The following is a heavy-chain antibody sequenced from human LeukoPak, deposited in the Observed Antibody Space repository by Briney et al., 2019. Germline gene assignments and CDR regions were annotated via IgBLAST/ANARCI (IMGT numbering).Heavy chain of an antibody. CDR1: GFTFSTFA. CDR3: TRPTSTISFRGGPYEWFDP. Sequence: GGSLRLSCAASGFTFSTFAMIWVRQPPGKGLEWVSSIFPSGGEIHYADSVRGRFTISRDNSKSILSLQMNSLRAEDTAVYYCTRPTSTISFRGGPYEWFDPWGQGTLVTVSS. CDR2: IFPSGGEI. D-gene: IGHD3-16*01. V-gene: IGHV3-23*01. J-gene: IGHJ5*02.